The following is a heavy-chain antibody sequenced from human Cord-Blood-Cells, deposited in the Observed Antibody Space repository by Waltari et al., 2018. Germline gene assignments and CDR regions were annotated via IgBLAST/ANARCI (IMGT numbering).Heavy chain of an antibody. CDR3: AREARYCTNGVCYYYYYYMDV. Sequence: QVQLQQWGAGLLKPSETLSLTCAVYGGSFSGYYWRWIRQPPGTGLEWIGEINHSGSTNYNPSLKSRVTISVDTSKNQFSLKLSSVTAADTAVYCCAREARYCTNGVCYYYYYYMDVWGKGTTVTVSS. CDR2: INHSGST. D-gene: IGHD2-8*01. CDR1: GGSFSGYY. J-gene: IGHJ6*03. V-gene: IGHV4-34*01.